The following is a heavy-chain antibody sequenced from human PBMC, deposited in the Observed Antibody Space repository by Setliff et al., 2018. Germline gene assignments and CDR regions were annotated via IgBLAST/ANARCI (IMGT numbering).Heavy chain of an antibody. J-gene: IGHJ4*02. Sequence: SETLSLTCTVSGGSVSNSGFFWGWLRQSPGKGLEWIGEIYHDGNTKFNPSVHYNPSLKSRVTISIDKSKNQFSLKLTSVTAADTAVYYCAKGGGRYHSASWGQGTLVTVSS. CDR1: GGSVSNSGFF. D-gene: IGHD1-26*01. CDR2: IYHDGNTKFNPSV. CDR3: AKGGGRYHSAS. V-gene: IGHV4-39*07.